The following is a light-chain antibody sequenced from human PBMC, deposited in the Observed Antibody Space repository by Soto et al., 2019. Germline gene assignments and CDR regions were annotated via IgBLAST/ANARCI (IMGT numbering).Light chain of an antibody. V-gene: IGKV3-15*01. J-gene: IGKJ2*01. CDR1: QSVGVN. Sequence: MTQSPATLSVAPGGRATLSCRASQSVGVNLAWYQQKHGQAPRLLLYAASTRATAIPARFSRSGSGAEISLTIDSLQSEDFAVYFCQQYNYWPYTFGRGTKLEIK. CDR2: AAS. CDR3: QQYNYWPYT.